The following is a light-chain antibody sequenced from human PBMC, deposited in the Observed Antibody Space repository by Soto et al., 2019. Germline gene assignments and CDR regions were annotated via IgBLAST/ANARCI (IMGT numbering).Light chain of an antibody. CDR1: SSDVGGYNY. Sequence: QSVLTQPASVSGSPGQSITISCTGTSSDVGGYNYVSWYQQHPGKAPKLMIHEVSNRPSGVSNRFSGSKSGNTASLTISGLQAEDVADYYCSSYTSSSTHVVFGGGTKLTVL. V-gene: IGLV2-14*01. CDR2: EVS. CDR3: SSYTSSSTHVV. J-gene: IGLJ2*01.